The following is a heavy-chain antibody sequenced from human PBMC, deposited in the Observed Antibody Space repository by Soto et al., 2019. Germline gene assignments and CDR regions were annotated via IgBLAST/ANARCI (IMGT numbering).Heavy chain of an antibody. CDR2: ILHDETP. D-gene: IGHD2-21*01. J-gene: IGHJ4*02. Sequence: PGWSLRLSCAASGFTFSTYAMTWVRQAPGRGLEWVSTILHDETPFYTGSVKGRFTISRDNVRGTLYLQMNGLRVEDAALYFCAKDLFHTSGQRFFFESWGQGSLVTASS. CDR1: GFTFSTYA. V-gene: IGHV3-23*01. CDR3: AKDLFHTSGQRFFFES.